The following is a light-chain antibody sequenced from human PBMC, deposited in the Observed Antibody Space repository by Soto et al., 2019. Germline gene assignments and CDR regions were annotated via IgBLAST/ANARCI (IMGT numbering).Light chain of an antibody. CDR1: NSDIGTYIY. CDR3: SSYTASRTK. J-gene: IGLJ2*01. Sequence: QSALTQPASVSGSPGQSITISCTGTNSDIGTYIYVSWYQQHPGKAPKLLIYDVSNRPSGVSNRFSGSKSGNTASLTISGLQAEDDADYYCSSYTASRTKFGGGTKLTVL. V-gene: IGLV2-14*01. CDR2: DVS.